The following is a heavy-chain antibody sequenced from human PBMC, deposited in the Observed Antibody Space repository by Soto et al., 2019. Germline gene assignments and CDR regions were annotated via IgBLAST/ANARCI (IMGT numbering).Heavy chain of an antibody. Sequence: PSETLSLTCSVSGGSMSEYFWSWIRQSPGKGLEWIGYIYHLGSTDYNPSLKSRVTISVDTSKKQFSLKLRSVTAADTAVYYCARVLSGSPIFDYWGQGMLVTVSS. V-gene: IGHV4-59*01. CDR2: IYHLGST. CDR3: ARVLSGSPIFDY. CDR1: GGSMSEYF. D-gene: IGHD1-26*01. J-gene: IGHJ4*02.